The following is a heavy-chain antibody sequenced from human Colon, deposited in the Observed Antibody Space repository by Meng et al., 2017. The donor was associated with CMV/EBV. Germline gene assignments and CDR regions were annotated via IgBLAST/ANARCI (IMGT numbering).Heavy chain of an antibody. CDR3: IRENWYYDY. V-gene: IGHV1-2*02. CDR1: GYTLTPYY. J-gene: IGHJ4*02. CDR2: MLPKTGAL. Sequence: QGQLVESWAEVKKPGASVKVSCKASGYTLTPYYIHWVGQAPGQGLEWVGCMLPKTGALDYAQKFRGRITLTTDTSITTAYMELSGLTSDDTAVYYCIRENWYYDYWGLGTLVTVSS. D-gene: IGHD1-1*01.